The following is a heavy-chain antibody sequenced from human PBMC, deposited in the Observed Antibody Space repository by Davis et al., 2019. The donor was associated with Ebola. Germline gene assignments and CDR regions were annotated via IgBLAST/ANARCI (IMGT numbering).Heavy chain of an antibody. V-gene: IGHV3-21*01. CDR1: GFTFSGFT. J-gene: IGHJ3*02. CDR2: ISTSSSYI. D-gene: IGHD2-21*01. Sequence: GESLKISCAASGFTFSGFTMNWVRQAPGKGLEWVSSISTSSSYIYYADSVKGRFTISRDNAKNSLYLQMNSLRADDTAVYYCARYPRDVVVIANDAFDIWGQGTMVTVSS. CDR3: ARYPRDVVVIANDAFDI.